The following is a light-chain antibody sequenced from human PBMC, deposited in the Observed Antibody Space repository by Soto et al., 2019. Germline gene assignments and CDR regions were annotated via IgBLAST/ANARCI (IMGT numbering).Light chain of an antibody. Sequence: EIVMTQSPATLSVSPGERATLSCRASQSVSSNLAWYQQKPGQAPRLLIYGASTRDTGIPARFSGSGSGPAFTLTISSLQSEDCAVYYCQQYKNWPKTFGQGTRLEIK. CDR2: GAS. V-gene: IGKV3-15*01. CDR1: QSVSSN. CDR3: QQYKNWPKT. J-gene: IGKJ5*01.